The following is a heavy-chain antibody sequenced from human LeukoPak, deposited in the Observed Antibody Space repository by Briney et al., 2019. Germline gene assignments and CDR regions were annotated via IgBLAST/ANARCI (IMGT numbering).Heavy chain of an antibody. J-gene: IGHJ4*02. D-gene: IGHD3-9*01. CDR2: IYTSGST. CDR3: AREWVDWLSIQYYFDY. CDR1: GGSISSGSYY. Sequence: PSETLSLTCTVSGGSISSGSYYWSWIRQPAGTGLEWIGRIYTSGSTNYNPSLKSRVTISVDTSKNQFSLKLSSVTAADTAVYYCAREWVDWLSIQYYFDYWGQGTLVTVSS. V-gene: IGHV4-61*02.